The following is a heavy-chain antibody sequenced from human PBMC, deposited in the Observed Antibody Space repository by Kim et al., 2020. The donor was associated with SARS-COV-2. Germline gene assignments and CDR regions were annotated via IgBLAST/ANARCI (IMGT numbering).Heavy chain of an antibody. CDR2: IYYSGST. Sequence: SETLSLTCTVSGGSISSSSYYWGWIRQPPGKGLEWIGSIYYSGSTYYNPSLKSRVTISVDTSKNQFSLKLSSVTAADTAVYYCASHSGYDNYHYYYGMDVWGQGTTVTVSS. J-gene: IGHJ6*02. CDR3: ASHSGYDNYHYYYGMDV. CDR1: GGSISSSSYY. V-gene: IGHV4-39*01. D-gene: IGHD5-12*01.